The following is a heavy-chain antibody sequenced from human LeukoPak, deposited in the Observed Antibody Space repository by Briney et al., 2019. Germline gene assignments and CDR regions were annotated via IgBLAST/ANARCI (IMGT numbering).Heavy chain of an antibody. Sequence: PGGSLRLSCSASGFAFSKYAMSWVRQVPGKGLEWVSSLIAAGTTTYYADSVKGRFTISRDNSKNTVHLQMDSLRAEDSAIYYCAKNAGYSYGLYYFDYWGQGTLVTVSS. CDR2: LIAAGTTT. J-gene: IGHJ4*02. CDR1: GFAFSKYA. D-gene: IGHD3-16*02. CDR3: AKNAGYSYGLYYFDY. V-gene: IGHV3-23*01.